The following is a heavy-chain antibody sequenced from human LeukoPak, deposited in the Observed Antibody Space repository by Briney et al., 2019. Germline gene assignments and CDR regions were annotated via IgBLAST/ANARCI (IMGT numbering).Heavy chain of an antibody. CDR3: ARDQDYAFDY. D-gene: IGHD4/OR15-4a*01. CDR1: GFTFSSYT. J-gene: IGHJ4*02. CDR2: ISGSSTYI. Sequence: GGSLRLSCAASGFTFSSYTMNWVRQAPGKGLEWVSSISGSSTYISYADSVKGRITISRDNAKNSLYLQMNSLRAEDTAVYYCARDQDYAFDYWGQGTLVTVSS. V-gene: IGHV3-21*01.